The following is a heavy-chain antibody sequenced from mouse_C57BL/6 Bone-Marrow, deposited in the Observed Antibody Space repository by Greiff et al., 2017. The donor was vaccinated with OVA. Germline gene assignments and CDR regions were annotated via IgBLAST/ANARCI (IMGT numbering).Heavy chain of an antibody. Sequence: QVQLQQSGAELMKPGASVKLSCKATGYTFTGYWIEWVKQRPGHGLEWIGEILPGSGSTNYTEKFKGKATFTADTSSNTAYMQLSSLTTEDSAIYYCAREVYPYFDYWGQGTTLTVSS. CDR3: AREVYPYFDY. CDR2: ILPGSGST. V-gene: IGHV1-9*01. CDR1: GYTFTGYW. D-gene: IGHD1-3*01. J-gene: IGHJ2*01.